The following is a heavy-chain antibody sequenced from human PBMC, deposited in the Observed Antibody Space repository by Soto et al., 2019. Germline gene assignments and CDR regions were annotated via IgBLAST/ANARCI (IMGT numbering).Heavy chain of an antibody. Sequence: QLQLQESGPGLVKPSETLSLTCTVSGGSISSNSYYWAWIRQPPGKGLEWIGNIYYSGTTYYNPALQSRVTISVDPSKNQFSLKLSSVTAADTAVYYCARHKGGYSSGVDVWGQGTTVTVSS. CDR1: GGSISSNSYY. J-gene: IGHJ6*02. CDR3: ARHKGGYSSGVDV. V-gene: IGHV4-39*01. CDR2: IYYSGTT. D-gene: IGHD2-15*01.